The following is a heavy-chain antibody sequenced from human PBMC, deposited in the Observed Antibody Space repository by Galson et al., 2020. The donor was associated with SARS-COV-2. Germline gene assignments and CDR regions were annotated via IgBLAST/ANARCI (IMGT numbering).Heavy chain of an antibody. V-gene: IGHV3-48*03. CDR2: ISSSGSTI. CDR3: ERESRVTTGGYAFDI. Sequence: GGSLRLSCAASGFTFSSYEMNWVRQAPGKGLEWVSYISSSGSTIYYADSVKGRFTISRDNAKNSLYLQMNSLRAEDTAVYYCERESRVTTGGYAFDIWGQETMVTVSS. CDR1: GFTFSSYE. J-gene: IGHJ3*02. D-gene: IGHD4-17*01.